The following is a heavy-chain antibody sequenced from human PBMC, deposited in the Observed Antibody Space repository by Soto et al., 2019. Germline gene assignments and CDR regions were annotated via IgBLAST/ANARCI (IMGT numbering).Heavy chain of an antibody. CDR2: IWFDGSNK. V-gene: IGHV3-33*01. D-gene: IGHD3-9*01. CDR1: GFTFTTYG. Sequence: LSLTCAASGFTFTTYGLHWVRQAPGKGLEWVAVIWFDGSNKYYAESVKGRFTISRDNSKNTLYLQMNSLRADDTAVYYCARGLGEPFFDYWGQGTQVTVSS. J-gene: IGHJ4*02. CDR3: ARGLGEPFFDY.